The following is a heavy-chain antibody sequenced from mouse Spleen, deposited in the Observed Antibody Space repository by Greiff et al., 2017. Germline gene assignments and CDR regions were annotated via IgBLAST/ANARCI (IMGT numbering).Heavy chain of an antibody. CDR1: GYTFTSYX. Sequence: VQLQQPGAELVMPGASVKLSCKASGYTFTSYXMHWVKQRPGQGLEWIGEIDPSDSYTNYNQKFKGKATLTVDKSSSTAYMQLSSLTSEDSAVYYCARGYFDVWGTGTTVTVSS. CDR2: IDPSDSYT. V-gene: IGHV1-69*01. J-gene: IGHJ1*03. CDR3: ARGYFDV.